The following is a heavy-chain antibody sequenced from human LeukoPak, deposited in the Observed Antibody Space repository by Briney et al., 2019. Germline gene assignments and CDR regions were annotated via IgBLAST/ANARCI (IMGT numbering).Heavy chain of an antibody. CDR3: AKDRYDSSGFDY. CDR1: GFTFSSYG. D-gene: IGHD3-22*01. CDR2: ISYDGSNK. V-gene: IGHV3-30*18. Sequence: GRSLRLPCAASGFTFSSYGMHWVRQAPGKGLEWVAVISYDGSNKYYADSVKGRFTISRDSSKNTLYLQMNSLRAEDTAVYYCAKDRYDSSGFDYWGQGTLVTVSS. J-gene: IGHJ4*02.